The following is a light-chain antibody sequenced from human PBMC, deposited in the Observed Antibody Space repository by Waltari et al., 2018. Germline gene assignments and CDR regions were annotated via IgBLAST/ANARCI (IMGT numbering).Light chain of an antibody. Sequence: VLTQSPATLSLSPRERATLSRRASQSISNYLAWYQQKPGQAPRLLIYDTSNRATGIPTRFSGSGFGTDFTLTISSLEPEDFAIYYCQQRRNWPLTFGGGTKVEIK. CDR3: QQRRNWPLT. J-gene: IGKJ4*01. CDR1: QSISNY. V-gene: IGKV3-11*01. CDR2: DTS.